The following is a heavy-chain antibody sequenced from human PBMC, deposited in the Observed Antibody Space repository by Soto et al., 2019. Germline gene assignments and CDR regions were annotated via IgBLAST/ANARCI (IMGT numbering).Heavy chain of an antibody. D-gene: IGHD1-7*01. J-gene: IGHJ4*02. V-gene: IGHV1-3*01. CDR1: GYSFNSYV. CDR2: INAGNGKT. Sequence: QVQLVQSGAEVKKPGASVKVSCKASGYSFNSYVLHWLRQAPGQRLEWMGWINAGNGKTKYSQKFQGRLTFARDTSASTAYKELSSLRSEDTAVYYCARDNLGGELHKGKLEYWGQGTLVTVSS. CDR3: ARDNLGGELHKGKLEY.